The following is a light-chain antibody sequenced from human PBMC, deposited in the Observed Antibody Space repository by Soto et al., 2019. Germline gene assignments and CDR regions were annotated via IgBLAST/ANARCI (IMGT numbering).Light chain of an antibody. CDR3: QQSYITPYT. CDR1: QSISVH. Sequence: DIQMTQSPSSLSASVGDTVTITCRASQSISVHLNWYQQKPGKVPKLLIYAASNLQGGVPLRFSGSRSETDFALTISSLQPEDFATYYCQQSYITPYTFGQGTKLEIK. J-gene: IGKJ2*01. V-gene: IGKV1-39*01. CDR2: AAS.